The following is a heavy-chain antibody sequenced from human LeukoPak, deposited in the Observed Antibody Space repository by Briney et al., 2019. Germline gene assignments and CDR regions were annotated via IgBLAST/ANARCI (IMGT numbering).Heavy chain of an antibody. CDR3: ARTAGYYPYNWFDP. Sequence: PGGSLRLSCAASGFTFSSYSMNWVRQAPGKGLEWVSYISSSSSTIYYADSVKGRFTISRDNAKNSLYPQMNSLRAEDTAVYYCARTAGYYPYNWFDPWGQGTLVTVSS. J-gene: IGHJ5*02. D-gene: IGHD3-9*01. CDR1: GFTFSSYS. CDR2: ISSSSSTI. V-gene: IGHV3-48*01.